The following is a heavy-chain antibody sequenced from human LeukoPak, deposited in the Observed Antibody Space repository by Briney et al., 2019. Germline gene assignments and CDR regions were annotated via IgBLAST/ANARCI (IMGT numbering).Heavy chain of an antibody. Sequence: GGSLRLSCAASGFTFSSYWMHWVRQAPGKGLVWVSRINSDGSSTSYADSVKGRFTISRDNAKNSLYLQMNSLRAEDTAVYYCARVIVVVPAATLSGMDVWGQGTTVTVSS. V-gene: IGHV3-74*01. CDR2: INSDGSST. CDR1: GFTFSSYW. J-gene: IGHJ6*02. D-gene: IGHD2-2*01. CDR3: ARVIVVVPAATLSGMDV.